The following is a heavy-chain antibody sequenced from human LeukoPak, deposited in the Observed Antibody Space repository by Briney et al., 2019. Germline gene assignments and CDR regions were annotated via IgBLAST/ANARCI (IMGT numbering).Heavy chain of an antibody. CDR2: TNRRGDIT. Sequence: GGSLRLSCAASGLTFSTYAMSWVRQVPGKGLEWVSGTNRRGDITGYADFVKGRFTISRDNAKNSLYLQMNSLRVEDTALYHCARKGLGGELGGFDSWGQGTLVTVSS. CDR1: GLTFSTYA. J-gene: IGHJ4*02. CDR3: ARKGLGGELGGFDS. D-gene: IGHD1-7*01. V-gene: IGHV3-20*01.